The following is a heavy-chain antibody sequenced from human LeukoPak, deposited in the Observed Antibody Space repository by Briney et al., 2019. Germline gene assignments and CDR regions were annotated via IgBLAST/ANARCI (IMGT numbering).Heavy chain of an antibody. V-gene: IGHV3-30-3*01. CDR3: AREGIAAAGSH. CDR2: ISYDGSNK. CDR1: GFTSITYP. Sequence: PGGSLRLSCAASGFTSITYPMHGVGQAPAKGLEWVAVISYDGSNKYYADSVKGRFTISRDNSKNTLYLQMNSLRAEDTAVYYCAREGIAAAGSHWGQGTLVTVSS. D-gene: IGHD6-13*01. J-gene: IGHJ4*02.